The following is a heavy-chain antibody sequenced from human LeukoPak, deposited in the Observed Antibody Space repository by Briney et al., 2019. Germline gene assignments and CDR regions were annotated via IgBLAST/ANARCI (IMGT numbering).Heavy chain of an antibody. J-gene: IGHJ4*02. D-gene: IGHD3-22*01. V-gene: IGHV3-74*01. Sequence: GGSLRLSCAASGFTFSNNWMHWVRQAPGKGLVWVSRINSDGRTTTYADSVKGRFTISRDNARNTLYLQMNSLRAEDTAVYYCAMIKEGWGQGTLVTVSS. CDR1: GFTFSNNW. CDR2: INSDGRTT. CDR3: AMIKEG.